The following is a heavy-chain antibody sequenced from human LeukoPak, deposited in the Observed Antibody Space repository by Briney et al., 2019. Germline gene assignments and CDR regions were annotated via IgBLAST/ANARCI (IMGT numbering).Heavy chain of an antibody. V-gene: IGHV3-7*01. CDR2: IKQDGSEK. J-gene: IGHJ3*02. CDR1: GFTFSSYG. Sequence: GGSLRLSCAASGFTFSSYGMHWVRQAPGKGLEWVANIKQDGSEKYYVDSVKGRFTISRDNAKNSLYLQMNSLRAEDTAVYYCARDTKGDAFDIWGQGTMVTVSS. CDR3: ARDTKGDAFDI. D-gene: IGHD3-16*01.